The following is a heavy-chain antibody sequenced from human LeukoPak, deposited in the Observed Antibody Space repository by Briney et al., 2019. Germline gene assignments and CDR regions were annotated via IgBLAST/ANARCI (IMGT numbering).Heavy chain of an antibody. CDR1: GGTFSSYA. CDR3: ASSLGYCSSTSCSTAYYYYMDV. CDR2: IIPIFGTA. V-gene: IGHV1-69*05. Sequence: ASVTVSCKASGGTFSSYAISWVRQAPEQGLEWMGGIIPIFGTANYAQKFQGRVTITTDESTSTAYMELSSLRSEDTAVYYCASSLGYCSSTSCSTAYYYYMDVWGKGTTVTVS. D-gene: IGHD2-2*01. J-gene: IGHJ6*03.